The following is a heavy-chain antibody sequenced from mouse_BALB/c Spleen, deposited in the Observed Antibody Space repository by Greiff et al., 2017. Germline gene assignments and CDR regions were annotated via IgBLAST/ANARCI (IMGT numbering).Heavy chain of an antibody. CDR1: GYTFTSYY. CDR3: TRRDTPGFAY. J-gene: IGHJ3*01. V-gene: IGHV1S81*02. Sequence: VQLQQSGAELVKPGASVKLSCKASGYTFTSYYMYWVKQRPGQGLEWIGEINPSNGGTNFNEKFKSKATLTVDKSSSTAYMQLSSLTSEDSAVYYCTRRDTPGFAYWGQGTLVTVSA. CDR2: INPSNGGT. D-gene: IGHD5-1-1*01.